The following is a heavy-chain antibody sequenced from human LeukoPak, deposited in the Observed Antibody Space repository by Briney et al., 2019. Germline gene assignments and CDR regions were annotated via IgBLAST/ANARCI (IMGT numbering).Heavy chain of an antibody. J-gene: IGHJ4*02. CDR2: IYYSGST. CDR3: ARQEVWGPLRRGYFDY. D-gene: IGHD4-17*01. CDR1: GGSISSSSYY. Sequence: NPSETLSLTCTVSGGSISSSSYYWGWIRQPPGKGLEWIGSIYYSGSTYYNPSLKSRVTISVDTSKNQFSLKLSSVTAADTAVYYCARQEVWGPLRRGYFDYWGQGTLVTVSS. V-gene: IGHV4-39*01.